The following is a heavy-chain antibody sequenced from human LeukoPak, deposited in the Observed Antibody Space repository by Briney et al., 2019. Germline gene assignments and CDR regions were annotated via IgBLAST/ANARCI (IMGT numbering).Heavy chain of an antibody. CDR2: ISSTSTYI. Sequence: KPGGSLRLSCAASGFTFSSFTMNWVRQAPGKGLEWVSSISSTSTYIHYADSVKGRFTISRDISKNTLNLQMNSLRVEDTAVYYCARDVSRGYLRPLDVWGQGTTVTVSS. J-gene: IGHJ6*02. D-gene: IGHD5-18*01. V-gene: IGHV3-21*01. CDR1: GFTFSSFT. CDR3: ARDVSRGYLRPLDV.